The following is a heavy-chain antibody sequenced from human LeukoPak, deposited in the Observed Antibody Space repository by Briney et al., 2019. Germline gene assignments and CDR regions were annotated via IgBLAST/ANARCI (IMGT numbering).Heavy chain of an antibody. CDR1: GFTFSSYA. CDR2: ISGSGGST. V-gene: IGHV3-23*01. CDR3: AKDPYCSGGSCYSWWYFDL. D-gene: IGHD2-15*01. Sequence: GGSLRLSCAASGFTFSSYAMSWVRQAPGKGLEWVSGISGSGGSTYYADSVKGRFTISRDNSKNTLYLQMNSLRAEDTAVYYCAKDPYCSGGSCYSWWYFDLWGRGTLVTVSS. J-gene: IGHJ2*01.